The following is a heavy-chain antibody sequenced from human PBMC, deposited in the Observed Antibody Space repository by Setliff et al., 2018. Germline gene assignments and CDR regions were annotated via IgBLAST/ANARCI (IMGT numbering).Heavy chain of an antibody. CDR3: RFWSGYPKNDF. CDR2: ISYSGGV. Sequence: PSETLSLTCSLSGVTIGGNNYYYWAWIRQPPGKGLEWIGTISYSGGVFYNPSLMGRVTISVDTSKNQFSLRLSSVTAADTAVYYCRFWSGYPKNDFWGQGTLVTVSS. CDR1: GVTIGGNNYYY. J-gene: IGHJ4*02. D-gene: IGHD3-3*01. V-gene: IGHV4-39*07.